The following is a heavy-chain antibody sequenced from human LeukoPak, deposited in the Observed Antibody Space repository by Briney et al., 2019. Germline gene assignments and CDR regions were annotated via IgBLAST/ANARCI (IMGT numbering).Heavy chain of an antibody. D-gene: IGHD4-17*01. CDR3: ARDGMTTVTTHAFGI. J-gene: IGHJ3*02. V-gene: IGHV1-2*02. Sequence: ASVKVSCKASGYTFTGYYMHWVRQAPGQGLEWMGWINPNSGGTNYAQKFQGRVTMTRDTSISTAYMELSRLRSDDTAVYYCARDGMTTVTTHAFGIWGQGTMVTVSS. CDR2: INPNSGGT. CDR1: GYTFTGYY.